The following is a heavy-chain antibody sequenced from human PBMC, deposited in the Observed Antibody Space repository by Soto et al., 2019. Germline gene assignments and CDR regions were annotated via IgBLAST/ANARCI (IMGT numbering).Heavy chain of an antibody. CDR1: GYSFTSYG. CDR2: ISPYNGNT. J-gene: IGHJ4*02. Sequence: QVQLVQSGGEVMQPGASVKVSCKPSGYSFTSYGISWVRQAPGQGLEWRGWISPYNGNTKYAQNFQGRVTMTTDTSTYTAYMEMRSLRSDDPAVYYCARDFGSDLSAPGAVFDYWGQGTLVTVSS. V-gene: IGHV1-18*04. D-gene: IGHD3-3*01. CDR3: ARDFGSDLSAPGAVFDY.